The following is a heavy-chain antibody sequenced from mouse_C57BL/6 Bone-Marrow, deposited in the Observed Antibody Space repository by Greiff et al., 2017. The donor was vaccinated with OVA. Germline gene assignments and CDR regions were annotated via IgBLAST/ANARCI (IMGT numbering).Heavy chain of an antibody. CDR1: GFNIKDDY. D-gene: IGHD1-1*01. CDR2: IDPENGDT. Sequence: VQLQQSGAELVRPGASVKLSCTASGFNIKDDYMHWVKQRPEQGLEWIGWIDPENGDTEYASKFQGKATITADTSSNTAYLQLSSLTSEDTAVYYCSITTVVAPYYYAMDYWGQGTSVTVSS. V-gene: IGHV14-4*01. CDR3: SITTVVAPYYYAMDY. J-gene: IGHJ4*01.